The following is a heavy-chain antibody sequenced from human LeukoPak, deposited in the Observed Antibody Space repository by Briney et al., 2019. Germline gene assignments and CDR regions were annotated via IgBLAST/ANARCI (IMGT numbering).Heavy chain of an antibody. CDR2: LSISSTYT. J-gene: IGHJ4*02. Sequence: PGGSLRLSCAASGFTFSDYYMTWIRQAPGKGLEWVSYLSISSTYTHYADSVKGRFTISRDNAKNSLYLQMNSLRAEDTAVYHCARAAHYDILTGSPYHFDYWGQGTLVTVSS. CDR1: GFTFSDYY. V-gene: IGHV3-11*05. CDR3: ARAAHYDILTGSPYHFDY. D-gene: IGHD3-9*01.